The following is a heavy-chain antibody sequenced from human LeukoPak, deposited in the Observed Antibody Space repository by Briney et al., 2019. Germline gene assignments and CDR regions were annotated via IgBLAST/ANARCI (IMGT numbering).Heavy chain of an antibody. CDR2: IYYSGST. CDR3: ARLFPRYCSSTSCYGTDFDY. Sequence: SETLSLTCTVSGGSISSSSYYWGWIRQPPGKGLEWIGSIYYSGSTYYNPSLKSRVTISVDTSKNQFSLKLSSVTAADTAVYYCARLFPRYCSSTSCYGTDFDYWGQGTLVTVSS. CDR1: GGSISSSSYY. V-gene: IGHV4-39*01. D-gene: IGHD2-2*01. J-gene: IGHJ4*02.